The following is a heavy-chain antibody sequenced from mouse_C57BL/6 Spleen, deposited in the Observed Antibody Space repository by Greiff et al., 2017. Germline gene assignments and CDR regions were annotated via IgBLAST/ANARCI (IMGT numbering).Heavy chain of an antibody. CDR2: IYPGDGDT. CDR1: GYAFSSYW. J-gene: IGHJ4*01. CDR3: ARAGGPGAMDY. Sequence: QVQLKQSGAELVKPGASVKISCKASGYAFSSYWMNWVKQRPGKGLEWIGQIYPGDGDTNYNGKFKGKATLTADKSSSTAYMPLSSLTSEDSAVYFCARAGGPGAMDYWGTGTSVTVSS. V-gene: IGHV1-80*01. D-gene: IGHD4-1*01.